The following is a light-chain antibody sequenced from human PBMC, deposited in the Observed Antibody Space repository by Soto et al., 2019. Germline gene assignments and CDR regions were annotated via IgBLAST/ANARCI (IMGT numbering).Light chain of an antibody. Sequence: EIVSTQSPGTPSLSPRQRATLSYRASQSVSSNYLAWYQQKPGQAPRLLIYDASNRATGIPARFSGSGSGTDFTLTISSLEPEDFAVYYCQQRSNWATFGQGTRLEIK. V-gene: IGKV3D-20*02. CDR2: DAS. CDR3: QQRSNWAT. J-gene: IGKJ5*01. CDR1: QSVSSNY.